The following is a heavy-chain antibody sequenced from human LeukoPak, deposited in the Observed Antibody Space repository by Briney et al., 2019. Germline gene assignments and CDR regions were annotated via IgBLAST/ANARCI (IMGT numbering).Heavy chain of an antibody. CDR1: GFSIRTGYY. CDR2: LVLGGNT. D-gene: IGHD3-22*01. J-gene: IGHJ4*02. V-gene: IGHV4-38-2*02. CDR3: ARDVAQANFDSSGYPFDY. Sequence: SETLSLTCSVCGFSIRTGYYWGWIRQLPGKGLEWIGGLVLGGNTYYNPALKARLSMSIDTSQNQFSLPLPSVTAADTALYYCARDVAQANFDSSGYPFDYWGQGALVTVSS.